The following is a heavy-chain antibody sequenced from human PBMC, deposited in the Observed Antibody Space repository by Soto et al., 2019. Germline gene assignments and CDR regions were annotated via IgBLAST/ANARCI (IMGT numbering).Heavy chain of an antibody. CDR1: GYSFTSYW. J-gene: IGHJ6*02. CDR3: ARPREAGKYYYGVDV. D-gene: IGHD6-19*01. Sequence: PGESLKISCKGSGYSFTSYWIGWVRQMPGKGLEWMGIIYPGDSDTRYSPSFQGQVTISADKSISTAYLQWSSLEASDTAMYYCARPREAGKYYYGVDVWGQGTTVTVSS. V-gene: IGHV5-51*01. CDR2: IYPGDSDT.